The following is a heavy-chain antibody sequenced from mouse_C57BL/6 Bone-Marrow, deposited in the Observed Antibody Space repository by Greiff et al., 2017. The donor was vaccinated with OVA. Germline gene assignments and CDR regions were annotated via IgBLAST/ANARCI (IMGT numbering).Heavy chain of an antibody. CDR2: FNPGSGGN. CDR1: GYAFTNYF. D-gene: IGHD1-1*01. J-gene: IGHJ4*01. Sequence: QVHVKQSGAELVRPGTSVKVSCKASGYAFTNYFIEWVKQRPGQGLEWIGVFNPGSGGNNYNEKFKGKATLTADKSSSTAYMQHSSLTSEDSAVYFCARSAVVATYYYAMDYWGQGTSVTVSS. CDR3: ARSAVVATYYYAMDY. V-gene: IGHV1-54*01.